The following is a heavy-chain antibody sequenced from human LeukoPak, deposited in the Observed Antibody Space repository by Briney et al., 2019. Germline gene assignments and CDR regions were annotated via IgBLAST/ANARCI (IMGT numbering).Heavy chain of an antibody. CDR3: ARDLGEIYYYDSSGYQH. V-gene: IGHV4-39*07. CDR2: VDYNGGT. J-gene: IGHJ1*01. CDR1: GASISTRSYQ. D-gene: IGHD3-22*01. Sequence: ASETLSLTCTVSGASISTRSYQWVWIRQSPRKEFEWIGNVDYNGGTQFHPSLQSRVTIYIDTSKNQFSLRLSSVTAADTAVYYCARDLGEIYYYDSSGYQHWGQGTLVTVSS.